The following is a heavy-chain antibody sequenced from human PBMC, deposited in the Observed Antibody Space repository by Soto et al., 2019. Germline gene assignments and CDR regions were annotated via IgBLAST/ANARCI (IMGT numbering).Heavy chain of an antibody. CDR1: GYTFTSYD. CDR2: MNPNSGNT. D-gene: IGHD2-2*01. J-gene: IGHJ4*02. CDR3: ARASFLDIVVVPAAMGFDY. V-gene: IGHV1-8*01. Sequence: GASVKVSCKASGYTFTSYDVTWVRQAPGQGLEWMGWMNPNSGNTGYAQKFQGRVTMTRDTSISTAYMELSSLTTDDTAVYYCARASFLDIVVVPAAMGFDYWGQGTLVTVSS.